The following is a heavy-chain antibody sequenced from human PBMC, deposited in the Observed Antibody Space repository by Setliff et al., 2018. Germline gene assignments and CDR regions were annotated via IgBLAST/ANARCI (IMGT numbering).Heavy chain of an antibody. CDR3: ARDGGNSYGYY. D-gene: IGHD5-18*01. V-gene: IGHV1-69*10. CDR2: MNPILGIA. J-gene: IGHJ4*02. CDR1: GYTFTSYD. Sequence: SVKVSCKASGYTFTSYDINWVRQATGQGLEWMGWMNPILGIANYAQKFQGRVTITADKSTSTAYMELSSLRSEDTAVYYCARDGGNSYGYYWGQGTLVTVSS.